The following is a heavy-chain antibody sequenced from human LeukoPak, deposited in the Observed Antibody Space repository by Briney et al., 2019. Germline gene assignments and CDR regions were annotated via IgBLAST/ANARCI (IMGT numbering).Heavy chain of an antibody. D-gene: IGHD4-23*01. CDR2: ISGSGGST. V-gene: IGHV3-23*01. Sequence: GGSLRLSCAASGFTFSSYAMSWVRQAPGKGLEWVSGISGSGGSTYYADSVKGRFTISRDNSKNTLYLQMNSLRVEDTAICEGWAKHGGTTYFFDNWGQGTLATVSS. J-gene: IGHJ4*02. CDR1: GFTFSSYA. CDR3: WAKHGGTTYFFDN.